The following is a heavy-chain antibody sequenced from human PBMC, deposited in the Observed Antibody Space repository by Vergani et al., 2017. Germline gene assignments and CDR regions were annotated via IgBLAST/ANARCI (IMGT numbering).Heavy chain of an antibody. CDR3: ARMGYYDSSGYSGLYFDY. CDR1: GFSLSTSGMR. J-gene: IGHJ4*02. V-gene: IGHV2-70*04. D-gene: IGHD3-22*01. CDR2: IDWDDDK. Sequence: QVTLKESGPALVKPTQTLTLTCTFSGFSLSTSGMRVSWIRQPPGKALEWLARIDWDDDKFYSTSLKTRLTISKDTSKNQVFLTMTNMDPVDTATYYCARMGYYDSSGYSGLYFDYWGQGTLVTVSS.